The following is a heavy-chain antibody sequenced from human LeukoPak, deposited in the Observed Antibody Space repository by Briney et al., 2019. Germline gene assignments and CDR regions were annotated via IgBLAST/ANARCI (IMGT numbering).Heavy chain of an antibody. CDR3: ASETYDFWSGYQAKHDY. Sequence: PSETLSLTCTVSGGSISSSSYYWGWIRQPPGKGLEWIGSIYYSGSTYYNPSLKSRVTISVDTSKNQFSLKLSSVTAADTAVYYCASETYDFWSGYQAKHDYWGQGTLVTVSS. V-gene: IGHV4-39*01. CDR2: IYYSGST. D-gene: IGHD3-3*01. J-gene: IGHJ4*02. CDR1: GGSISSSSYY.